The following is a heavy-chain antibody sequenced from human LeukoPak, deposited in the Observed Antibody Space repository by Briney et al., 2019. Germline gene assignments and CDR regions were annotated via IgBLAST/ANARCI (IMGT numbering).Heavy chain of an antibody. J-gene: IGHJ4*02. CDR2: IHTSGST. V-gene: IGHV4-4*07. CDR1: GDSINSYY. D-gene: IGHD6-19*01. CDR3: ARYILSGWYDY. Sequence: SETLSLTCTVSGDSINSYYWSWIRQPAGKGLEWIGLIHTSGSTNYSPSLKSRVTMSVGTSKNQFSLKLSSVTAADTAVYYCARYILSGWYDYWGQGTLVTVSS.